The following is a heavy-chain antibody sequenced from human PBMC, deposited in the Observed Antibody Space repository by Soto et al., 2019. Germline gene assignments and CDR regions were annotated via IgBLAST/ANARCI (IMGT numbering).Heavy chain of an antibody. CDR2: INSDGSST. CDR3: ARYYYGSGSYSRDYYGMDV. CDR1: GFTFSSYW. Sequence: PGGSLRLSCAASGFTFSSYWMHWVRQAPGKGLVWVSRINSDGSSTSYADSVKGRFTISRDNAKNTLYLQMNSLRAEDTAVYYCARYYYGSGSYSRDYYGMDVWGQGTTVTVSS. V-gene: IGHV3-74*01. D-gene: IGHD3-10*01. J-gene: IGHJ6*02.